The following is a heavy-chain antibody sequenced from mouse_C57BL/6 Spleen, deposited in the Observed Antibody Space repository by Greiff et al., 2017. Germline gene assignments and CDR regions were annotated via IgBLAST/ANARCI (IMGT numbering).Heavy chain of an antibody. CDR2: ISDGGSYT. Sequence: EVMLVESGGGLVKPGGSLKLSCAASGFTFSSYAMSWVRQTPEKRLEWVGTISDGGSYTYYPDNVKGRFTISRDNAKNNLYLQMSHLKSEDTAMYYCAREGTGTLALGYWGQGTTLTVSA. D-gene: IGHD4-1*01. J-gene: IGHJ2*01. CDR3: AREGTGTLALGY. V-gene: IGHV5-4*01. CDR1: GFTFSSYA.